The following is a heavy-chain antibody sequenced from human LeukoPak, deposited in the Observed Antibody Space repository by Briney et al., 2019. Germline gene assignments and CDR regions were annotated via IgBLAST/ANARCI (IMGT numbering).Heavy chain of an antibody. V-gene: IGHV3-72*01. CDR1: GFIFSDHY. D-gene: IGHD1-26*01. CDR2: SRDKADSYTI. CDR3: TRGRSGSGGASDI. J-gene: IGHJ3*02. Sequence: GGSLRLSCAGSGFIFSDHYMGWVRQAPGKGLEWVGRSRDKADSYTIEYAASVKGRFTISRDDSKTSLYLQMNSLKTEDTAVYYCTRGRSGSGGASDIWGQGTMVIVSS.